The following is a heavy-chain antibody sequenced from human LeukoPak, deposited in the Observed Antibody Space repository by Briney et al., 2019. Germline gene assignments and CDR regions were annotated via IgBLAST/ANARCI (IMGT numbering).Heavy chain of an antibody. CDR2: ISYDGSNK. J-gene: IGHJ4*02. V-gene: IGHV3-30*03. Sequence: GGSLRLSCAASGFTFRSYWMSWVRQAPGKGLEWVAVISYDGSNKYYADSVKGRFTISRDNSKNTLYLQMNSLRAEDTAVYYCARNYEIDYWGQGTLVTVSS. D-gene: IGHD3-22*01. CDR1: GFTFRSYW. CDR3: ARNYEIDY.